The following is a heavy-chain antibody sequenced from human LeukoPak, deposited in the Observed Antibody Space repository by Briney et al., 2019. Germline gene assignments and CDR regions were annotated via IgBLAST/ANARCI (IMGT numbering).Heavy chain of an antibody. CDR1: GFTFSSYA. CDR3: ASSSLRFLEWLSHGAADAFDI. CDR2: ISSSGSTI. J-gene: IGHJ3*02. V-gene: IGHV3-48*04. D-gene: IGHD3-3*01. Sequence: GGSLRLSCAASGFTFSSYAMSWVRQAPGKGLEWVSYISSSGSTIYYADSVKGRFTISRDNAKNSLYLQMNSLRAEDTAVYYCASSSLRFLEWLSHGAADAFDIWGQGTMVTVSS.